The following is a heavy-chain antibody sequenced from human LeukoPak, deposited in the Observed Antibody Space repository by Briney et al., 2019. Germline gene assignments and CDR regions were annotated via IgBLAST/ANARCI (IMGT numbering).Heavy chain of an antibody. CDR1: GGSFSGYY. V-gene: IGHV4-34*01. CDR2: INHSGST. D-gene: IGHD3-10*01. J-gene: IGHJ4*02. CDR3: ARWYYGSGVYY. Sequence: SETLSLTCAVYGGSFSGYYWSWIRQPPGKGLEWIGEINHSGSTNYNPSLKSRVTISVDTSKNQFSLKLSSVTAADTAVYYCARWYYGSGVYYWGQGTLVTVSS.